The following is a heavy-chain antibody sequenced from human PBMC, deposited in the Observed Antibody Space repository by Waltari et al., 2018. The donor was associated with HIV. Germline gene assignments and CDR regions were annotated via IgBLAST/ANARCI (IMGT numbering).Heavy chain of an antibody. J-gene: IGHJ4*02. D-gene: IGHD3-10*01. CDR1: GYTFSNYD. Sequence: QVQLVQSGAEVKKPGASVRVSCTASGYTFSNYDMHWVRQASGQGLEWMGWMNANSGATGYAQKFQGRVSMTRSTSIRTAYMELSSLTAEDTAVYYCARTDRGVNGQEFDYWGQGTLVTVSS. V-gene: IGHV1-8*01. CDR2: MNANSGAT. CDR3: ARTDRGVNGQEFDY.